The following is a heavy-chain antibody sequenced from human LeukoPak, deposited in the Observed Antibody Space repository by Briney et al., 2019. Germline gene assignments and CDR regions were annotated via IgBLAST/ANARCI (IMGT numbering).Heavy chain of an antibody. D-gene: IGHD6-19*01. CDR1: GGSISSYY. V-gene: IGHV4-4*07. CDR2: IYTSGST. Sequence: SETLSLTCTVSGGSISSYYWSWIRQPAGKGLEWIGRIYTSGSTNYNPSLKSRVTMSVDTSKNQFSLKLSSVTAADTAVYYCARDHQSSGWSYWYFDLWGRGTLVSVSS. J-gene: IGHJ2*01. CDR3: ARDHQSSGWSYWYFDL.